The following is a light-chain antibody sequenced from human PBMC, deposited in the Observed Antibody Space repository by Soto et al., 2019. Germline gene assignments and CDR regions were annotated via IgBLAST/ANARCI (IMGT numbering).Light chain of an antibody. CDR3: QQHGSSPWM. Sequence: EIVMTQPPATLSVSPGERATLSCRASQTISSNLVWYQQRPGQAPRLLIYGASTRAAGIPDRFSGSGSGTEFTLTITRLEPEDSAVYYCQQHGSSPWMFGQGTKGDIK. J-gene: IGKJ1*01. V-gene: IGKV3-20*01. CDR1: QTISSN. CDR2: GAS.